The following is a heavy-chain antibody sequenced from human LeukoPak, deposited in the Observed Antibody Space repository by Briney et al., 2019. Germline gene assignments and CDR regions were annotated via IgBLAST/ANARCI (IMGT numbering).Heavy chain of an antibody. CDR1: GFTFSSYG. CDR2: IWNDGTYK. D-gene: IGHD3-9*01. CDR3: ARFDWISTRAFDI. J-gene: IGHJ3*02. V-gene: IGHV3-33*08. Sequence: GGSLRLSCAASGFTFSSYGMHWVRQAPGKGLDWVADIWNDGTYKFYADSVKGRFTISRENAKNSLYLQMNSLRAGDTAVYYCARFDWISTRAFDIWGQGTMVTVSS.